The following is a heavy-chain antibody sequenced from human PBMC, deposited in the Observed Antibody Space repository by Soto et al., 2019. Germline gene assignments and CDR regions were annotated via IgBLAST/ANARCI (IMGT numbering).Heavy chain of an antibody. CDR1: GFTFSSYA. Sequence: EVQLLESGGGLVQPGGSLRLSCAASGFTFSSYAMSWVRQAPGKGLEWVSAISGSGGSTYYADSVKGRFTISRDNSNNTRYLQMNSLRAEGTAVYYCAKVQGSYYYDSSGYYPDDAFDIWGQGTMVTVSS. J-gene: IGHJ3*02. V-gene: IGHV3-23*01. CDR3: AKVQGSYYYDSSGYYPDDAFDI. CDR2: ISGSGGST. D-gene: IGHD3-22*01.